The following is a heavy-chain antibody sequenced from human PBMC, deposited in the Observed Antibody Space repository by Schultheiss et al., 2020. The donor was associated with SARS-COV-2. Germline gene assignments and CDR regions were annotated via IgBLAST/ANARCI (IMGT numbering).Heavy chain of an antibody. D-gene: IGHD6-6*01. CDR2: ISISSSYT. CDR3: ARGDTRSSLCY. V-gene: IGHV3-21*04. Sequence: GGSLRLSCAASRFTFSSHSVNGARQAPGKGLEWVSCISISSSYTNYADSVKGRFTISRYNSKNTLYLQMNSLRAEDTAVYYCARGDTRSSLCYWGQGTLVTVSS. CDR1: RFTFSSHS. J-gene: IGHJ4*02.